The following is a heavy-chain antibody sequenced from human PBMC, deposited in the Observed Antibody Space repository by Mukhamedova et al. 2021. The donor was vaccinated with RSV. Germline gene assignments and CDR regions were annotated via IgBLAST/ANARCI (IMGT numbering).Heavy chain of an antibody. J-gene: IGHJ4*02. CDR2: IINDGSST. V-gene: IGHV3-74*01. D-gene: IGHD3-16*01. CDR3: VRDGFVVRSFHY. Sequence: GKGLVWVSHIINDGSSTRYADFVKGRFTISRDNAKNTLYLQMDSVRAEDTALYYCVRDGFVVRSFHYWGQGTLVTVSS.